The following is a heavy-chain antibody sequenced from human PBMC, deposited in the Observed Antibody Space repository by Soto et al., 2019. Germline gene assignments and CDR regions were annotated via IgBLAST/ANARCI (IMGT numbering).Heavy chain of an antibody. CDR2: IYYSGST. J-gene: IGHJ6*02. CDR3: ARDRVVVVTATTSENYYYYYGMDV. V-gene: IGHV4-61*01. CDR1: GGSVSSGSYY. D-gene: IGHD2-21*02. Sequence: PSETLSLTCTVSGGSVSSGSYYWSWIRQPPGKGLEWIGYIYYSGSTNYNPSLKSRVTISVDTSKNQFSLKLSSVTAADTAVYYCARDRVVVVTATTSENYYYYYGMDVWGQGTTVTVSS.